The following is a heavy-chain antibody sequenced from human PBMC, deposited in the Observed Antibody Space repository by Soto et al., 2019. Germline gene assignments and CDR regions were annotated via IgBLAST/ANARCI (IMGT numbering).Heavy chain of an antibody. CDR3: ARESEDLTSNFDY. J-gene: IGHJ4*02. V-gene: IGHV1-8*01. CDR2: MNPNSGNT. Sequence: ASVKVSCKASGYTFTSYDINWVRQATGQGLEWMGWMNPNSGNTGYAQKFQGRVTMTRNTSISTAYMELSSLRSEDTAVYYCARESEDLTSNFDYWGQGTLVTVSS. CDR1: GYTFTSYD.